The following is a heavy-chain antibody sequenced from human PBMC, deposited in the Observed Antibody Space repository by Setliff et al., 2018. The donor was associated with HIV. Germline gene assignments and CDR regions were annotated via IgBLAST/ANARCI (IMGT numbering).Heavy chain of an antibody. CDR3: ARGEACGGGCHYAFEL. CDR1: GGSISLHY. D-gene: IGHD2-21*02. J-gene: IGHJ3*01. CDR2: IYYDGST. Sequence: TLSLTCTISGGSISLHYWSWIRQPPGKGLEWIGTIYYDGSTIYDPSLRSRVTMSVDTSKNQFSLKLNSVTAADTAVYYCARGEACGGGCHYAFELWGRGTMVTVSS. V-gene: IGHV4-59*08.